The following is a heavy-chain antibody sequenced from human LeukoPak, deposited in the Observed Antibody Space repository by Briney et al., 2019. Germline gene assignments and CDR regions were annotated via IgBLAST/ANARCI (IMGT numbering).Heavy chain of an antibody. CDR1: GCTFSIYT. J-gene: IGHJ4*02. V-gene: IGHV3-21*04. CDR2: ISSSRNYI. CDR3: ARDSGGTFDY. Sequence: GGSLRLSCAASGCTFSIYTMNWVRQAPGKRLEWVSSISSSRNYIYYADSLKGRFTTSRDNAKNSLYLQMNSLTTEDTAVYYCARDSGGTFDYWGQGTLVTVSS. D-gene: IGHD3-16*01.